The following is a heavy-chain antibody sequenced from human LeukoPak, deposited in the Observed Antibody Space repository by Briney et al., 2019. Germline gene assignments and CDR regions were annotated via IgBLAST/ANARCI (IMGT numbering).Heavy chain of an antibody. V-gene: IGHV3-48*03. Sequence: GGSLRLSCAASGFILSSYEMNWVRQAPGKGLEWVSYISSVGSTIYYADSVKGRFTISRDNAKNSLYLQMNSLRAEDTAVYYCARDRWEYGSGSYWNPLDFWGQGTLVTVSS. D-gene: IGHD3-10*01. J-gene: IGHJ4*02. CDR2: ISSVGSTI. CDR3: ARDRWEYGSGSYWNPLDF. CDR1: GFILSSYE.